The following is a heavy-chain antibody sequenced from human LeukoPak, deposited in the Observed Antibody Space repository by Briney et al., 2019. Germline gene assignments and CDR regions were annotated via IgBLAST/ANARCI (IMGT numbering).Heavy chain of an antibody. D-gene: IGHD3-22*01. V-gene: IGHV3-23*01. J-gene: IGHJ4*02. CDR1: GFTFSSYA. Sequence: PGGSLRLSCAASGFTFSSYAMSWVRQAPGKGLEWVSAISGSGGSTYYADSVKGRFTISRDNSKNTLYLQMNSLRAEDTAVYYCAKDRRGRYDSSGYFDYWGQGTLVTVSS. CDR2: ISGSGGST. CDR3: AKDRRGRYDSSGYFDY.